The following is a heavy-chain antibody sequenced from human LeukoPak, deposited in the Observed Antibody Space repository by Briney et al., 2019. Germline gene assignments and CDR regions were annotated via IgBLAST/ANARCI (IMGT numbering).Heavy chain of an antibody. CDR2: IYYSGST. CDR3: ARLTYYYDSSGYPHDAFDI. CDR1: GGSISSYY. Sequence: KPSETLSLTCTVSGGSISSYYWSWIRQPPGKGLEWIGYIYYSGSTNYNPSLKSRVTISVDTSKNQFSLKLSSVTAADTAVYYCARLTYYYDSSGYPHDAFDIWGQGTMVTVSS. D-gene: IGHD3-22*01. J-gene: IGHJ3*02. V-gene: IGHV4-59*08.